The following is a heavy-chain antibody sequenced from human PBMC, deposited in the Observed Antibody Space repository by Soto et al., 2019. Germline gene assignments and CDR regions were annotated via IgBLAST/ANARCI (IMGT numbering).Heavy chain of an antibody. CDR3: TIGADTSGYYYIRDF. CDR2: IKSNSDGGTT. V-gene: IGHV3-15*01. Sequence: GGSLRLSCAASGFTFSYAWMTWARQAPGKGLEWVGRIKSNSDGGTTDYAAPVKGRFTISRDDSKNMLYLEMNSLKTEDTAVYYCTIGADTSGYYYIRDFWGQGTRVTVSS. J-gene: IGHJ4*02. D-gene: IGHD3-22*01. CDR1: GFTFSYAW.